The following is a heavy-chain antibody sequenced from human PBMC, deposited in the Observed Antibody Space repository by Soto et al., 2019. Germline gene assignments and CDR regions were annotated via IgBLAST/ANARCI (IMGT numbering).Heavy chain of an antibody. CDR3: AKDVAPYCSSTSCYTRGIDY. CDR2: ISYDGSNK. V-gene: IGHV3-30*18. D-gene: IGHD2-2*02. Sequence: QVQLVESGGGVVQPGRSLRLSCAASGFTFSSYRMHWVRQAPGKGLEWVAVISYDGSNKDYADSVKGRFSISKDNSKNTLYLQMNSLRAEDTAVYYCAKDVAPYCSSTSCYTRGIDYWGQGTLVTVSS. CDR1: GFTFSSYR. J-gene: IGHJ4*02.